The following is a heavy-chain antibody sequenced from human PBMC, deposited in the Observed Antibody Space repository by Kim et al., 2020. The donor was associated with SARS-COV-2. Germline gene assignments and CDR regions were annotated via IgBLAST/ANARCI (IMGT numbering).Heavy chain of an antibody. CDR3: TRDVFNSYDY. Sequence: GGSLRLSCVASGFTFSTSWMHWVRQVPGKGLVCVSYIKGDGSVTVYADSVRGRFTISRDNAKNTLYLQMNSLRAEDTAVYYCTRDVFNSYDYWGQGALVSVSS. V-gene: IGHV3-74*01. CDR2: IKGDGSVT. CDR1: GFTFSTSW. J-gene: IGHJ4*02. D-gene: IGHD3-10*01.